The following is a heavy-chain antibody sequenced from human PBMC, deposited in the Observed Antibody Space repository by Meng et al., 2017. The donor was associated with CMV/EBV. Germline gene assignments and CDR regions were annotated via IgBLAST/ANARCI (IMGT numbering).Heavy chain of an antibody. CDR3: ATVGYYYYYGMDV. CDR1: GGSISSYY. V-gene: IGHV4-59*01. J-gene: IGHJ6*02. Sequence: SETLSLTCTVSGGSISSYYWSWIRQPPGKGLEWIGYIYYSGSTNYNPSLKSRVTISVDTSKNQFSLKLSSVTAADTAVYYCATVGYYYYYGMDVWGQGTTVTVSS. CDR2: IYYSGST.